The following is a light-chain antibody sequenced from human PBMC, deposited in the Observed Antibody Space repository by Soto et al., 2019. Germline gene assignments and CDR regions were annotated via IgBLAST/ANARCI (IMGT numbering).Light chain of an antibody. V-gene: IGKV3-20*01. CDR3: QQYDSSPRT. Sequence: EIVLTQSPGTLSLSPGERATLSCRASQSVSSSYLVWYQQKPGQAPRLLIYRTTNRATGIPDMFSGSGSGTDFTLTISRLEPEDFAVYWCQQYDSSPRTFGQGTKVEIK. CDR2: RTT. J-gene: IGKJ1*01. CDR1: QSVSSSY.